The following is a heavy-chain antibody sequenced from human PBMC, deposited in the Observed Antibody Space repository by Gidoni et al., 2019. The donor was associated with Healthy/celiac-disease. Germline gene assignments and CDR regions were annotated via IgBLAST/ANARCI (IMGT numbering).Heavy chain of an antibody. J-gene: IGHJ5*02. CDR2: IYYSGST. V-gene: IGHV4-59*08. Sequence: QARREESGPALVTPSETQALPCTVCVGSISSYYWSCVRKRPGKGLEWIGYIYYSGSTNYNPSLKSRVTISVDTSKNQFFLKLSCVPAAETAVYCCERQGAVAGTRWFDPWGQGTLVTVSS. CDR1: VGSISSYY. CDR3: ERQGAVAGTRWFDP. D-gene: IGHD6-19*01.